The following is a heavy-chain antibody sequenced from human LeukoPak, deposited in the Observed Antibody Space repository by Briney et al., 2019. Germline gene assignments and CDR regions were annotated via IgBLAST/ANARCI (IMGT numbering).Heavy chain of an antibody. CDR2: IHHAGST. D-gene: IGHD3-10*01. CDR3: ARDRGGSRSQSGYDWFDP. CDR1: GGSISSYY. J-gene: IGHJ5*02. V-gene: IGHV4-59*01. Sequence: SETLSLTCTVSGGSISSYYWSWIRQPPGKGLEWVGYIHHAGSTHYNPSLKSRVTILMDTSKNQFSLKLNSMTAADTAVYYCARDRGGSRSQSGYDWFDPWGQGTLVTVSS.